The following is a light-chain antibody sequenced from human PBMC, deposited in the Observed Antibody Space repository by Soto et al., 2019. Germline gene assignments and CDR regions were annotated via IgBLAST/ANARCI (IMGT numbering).Light chain of an antibody. V-gene: IGKV3-20*01. CDR1: QSVSSSY. Sequence: EIVLTQSPGTLSLSPGDRVTLSCRASQSVSSSYLAWYQQKPGQAPRLLIYGASSRATGIPDRFSGSGSGTDFTLTINRLEPEDFAVYYCQQYGSSPLTFGGGTKVEIK. CDR3: QQYGSSPLT. CDR2: GAS. J-gene: IGKJ4*01.